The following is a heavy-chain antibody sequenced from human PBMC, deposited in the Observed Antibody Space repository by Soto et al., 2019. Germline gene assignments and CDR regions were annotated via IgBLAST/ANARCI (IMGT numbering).Heavy chain of an antibody. Sequence: ASVKVSCKASGYTFTGYYMHWVRQAPGQGLEWMGWINPNSGGTNYAQKFQGWVTISPDTSNNQLSLQLNSVTPDDTAVYYCVRLIGNSWLDSWGQGTLVTVSS. CDR3: VRLIGNSWLDS. CDR2: INPNSGGT. J-gene: IGHJ5*01. V-gene: IGHV1-2*04. D-gene: IGHD2-8*01. CDR1: GYTFTGYY.